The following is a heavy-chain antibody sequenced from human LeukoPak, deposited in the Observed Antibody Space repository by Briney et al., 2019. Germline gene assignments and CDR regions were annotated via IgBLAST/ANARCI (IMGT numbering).Heavy chain of an antibody. CDR2: IRSKANSYAT. D-gene: IGHD3-16*01. J-gene: IGHJ4*02. CDR1: GFTFSGSA. CDR3: TRRDAGSPYVY. Sequence: GGSLRLSCAASGFTFSGSAMHWVRQASGKGLEWVGRIRSKANSYATAHAASVKGRFTISRDDSKNTAYLQMNSLKTEDMAVYYCTRRDAGSPYVYWGQGTLVTVSS. V-gene: IGHV3-73*01.